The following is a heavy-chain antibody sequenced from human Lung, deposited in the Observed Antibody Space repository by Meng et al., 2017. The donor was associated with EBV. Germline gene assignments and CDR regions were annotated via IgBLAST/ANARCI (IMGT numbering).Heavy chain of an antibody. D-gene: IGHD3-22*01. J-gene: IGHJ4*02. CDR3: AREYAFLKIPLNYYDSSGYQPPDY. V-gene: IGHV3-33*01. CDR1: RVTFSSYG. CDR2: IWYDGSNK. Sequence: GVGQPGRSLSLSCGASRVTFSSYGMHWVRQAPGKGLEWVAVIWYDGSNKYYADSVKGRFTISRDNSKNTLYLQMNSLRAEDTAVYYCAREYAFLKIPLNYYDSSGYQPPDYWGQGTLVTVSS.